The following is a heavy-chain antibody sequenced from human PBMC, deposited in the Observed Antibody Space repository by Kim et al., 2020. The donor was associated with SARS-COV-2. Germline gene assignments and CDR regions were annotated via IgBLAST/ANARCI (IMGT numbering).Heavy chain of an antibody. Sequence: GGSLRLSCSTSGFTFGDYAINWFRQAPGKGLEWVAFIRSKAHGGTTEYAASVKGRFTISRDDSKNMAYLQMNSLTTEDTAVYYCTRGEVSGGFHDGWFDPWGQGTLVTVSS. J-gene: IGHJ5*02. CDR3: TRGEVSGGFHDGWFDP. D-gene: IGHD5-12*01. CDR2: IRSKAHGGTT. V-gene: IGHV3-49*03. CDR1: GFTFGDYA.